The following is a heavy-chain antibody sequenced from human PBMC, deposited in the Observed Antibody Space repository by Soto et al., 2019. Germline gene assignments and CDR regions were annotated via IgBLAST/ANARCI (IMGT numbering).Heavy chain of an antibody. CDR1: GGTFSSYT. V-gene: IGHV1-69*02. D-gene: IGHD3-22*01. J-gene: IGHJ1*01. CDR3: ATSEGLYYYDSSGYYFQH. CDR2: IIPILGIA. Sequence: SVKVSCKASGGTFSSYTISWVRQAPGQGLEWMGRIIPILGIANYAQKFQGRVTITADKSTSTAYMELSSLRSEDTAVYYFATSEGLYYYDSSGYYFQHWGQGTLVTVSS.